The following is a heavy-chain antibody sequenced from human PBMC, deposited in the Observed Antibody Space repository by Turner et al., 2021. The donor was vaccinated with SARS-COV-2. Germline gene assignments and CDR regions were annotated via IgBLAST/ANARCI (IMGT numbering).Heavy chain of an antibody. CDR2: IYYSGST. Sequence: QLQLQESGPGLVKPSETLSLTCTVSGGSISSSNYYWGWIRQPPGQGLEWIGSIYYSGSTYYNPTLKSRVTISVDTSKNQFSLKLSSVTAADTAVYYCARLLNPGSYYYYYYGMDVWGQGTTVTVSS. CDR3: ARLLNPGSYYYYYYGMDV. CDR1: GGSISSSNYY. J-gene: IGHJ6*02. D-gene: IGHD3-10*01. V-gene: IGHV4-39*01.